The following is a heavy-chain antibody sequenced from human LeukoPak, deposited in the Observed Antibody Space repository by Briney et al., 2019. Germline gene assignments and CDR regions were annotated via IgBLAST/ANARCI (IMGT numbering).Heavy chain of an antibody. J-gene: IGHJ4*02. D-gene: IGHD5-18*01. Sequence: GGSPRLSCAASGFTFSGYGMHWVRQAPDKGLELVSVIWYDGNNKYYADPVKDRFTITRDNSNNTLYLQKNSLRAEATAVYYCAKDWGYTTMVSYYFDYWGQGALVTVSS. V-gene: IGHV3-33*06. CDR3: AKDWGYTTMVSYYFDY. CDR2: IWYDGNNK. CDR1: GFTFSGYG.